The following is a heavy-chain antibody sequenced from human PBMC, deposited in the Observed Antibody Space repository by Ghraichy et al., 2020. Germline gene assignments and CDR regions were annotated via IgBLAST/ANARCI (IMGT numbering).Heavy chain of an antibody. CDR2: ITGGGGDT. V-gene: IGHV3-23*01. CDR1: GFTFSNHA. J-gene: IGHJ4*02. CDR3: AKGDSGARPYYFDY. Sequence: GGSLRLSCAASGFTFSNHAMSWVRQAPGKGLEWVAAITGGGGDTYHADSVKGRFTISRDNSKNTLYLQINSLRVEDTAVYYCAKGDSGARPYYFDYWGQGTLVTVSS. D-gene: IGHD6-19*01.